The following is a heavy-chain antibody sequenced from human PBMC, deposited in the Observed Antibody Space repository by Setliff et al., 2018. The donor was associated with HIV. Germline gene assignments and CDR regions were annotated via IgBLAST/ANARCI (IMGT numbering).Heavy chain of an antibody. D-gene: IGHD2-15*01. Sequence: SETLSLTCTVSGGSISTYYWSWIRQPPGKGLEWIGSIYFTGSSDNNPSLKSRVTLSVDTSKNEFSLKLSSVTAADTAVYYCARGQYCGGGSCYSPSYNWFDPWGQGTLVTVSS. V-gene: IGHV4-59*08. CDR2: IYFTGSS. CDR3: ARGQYCGGGSCYSPSYNWFDP. CDR1: GGSISTYY. J-gene: IGHJ5*02.